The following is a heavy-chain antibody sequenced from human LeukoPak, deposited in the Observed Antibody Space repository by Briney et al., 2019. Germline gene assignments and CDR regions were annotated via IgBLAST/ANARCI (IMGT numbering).Heavy chain of an antibody. V-gene: IGHV3-49*03. CDR1: GFTFGDHG. D-gene: IGHD3-22*01. CDR2: IKTKTYGGTT. J-gene: IGHJ6*03. CDR3: TTEDVLRYYYDSSGYYVGYYYYMDV. Sequence: GGSLRLSCTTSGFTFGDHGVSWFRQAPGKGPEWISFIKTKTYGGTTEYAASVKGRFTISRDDSTGIAYLQMDSLKPEDTAVYYCTTEDVLRYYYDSSGYYVGYYYYMDVWGKGTTVTISS.